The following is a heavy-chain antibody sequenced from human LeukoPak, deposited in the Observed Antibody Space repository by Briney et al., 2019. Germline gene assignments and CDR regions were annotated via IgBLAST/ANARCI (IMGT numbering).Heavy chain of an antibody. V-gene: IGHV4-38-2*02. CDR3: ARDSSAEGYYFDY. J-gene: IGHJ4*02. Sequence: SETLSLTCTVSGYSISSGYYWGWIRQPPGQGLEWIGSIYHSGSTYYNPSLKSRVTISVDTSKNQFSLKLSSVTAADTAVYYCARDSSAEGYYFDYWGQGTLVTVSS. CDR2: IYHSGST. CDR1: GYSISSGYY.